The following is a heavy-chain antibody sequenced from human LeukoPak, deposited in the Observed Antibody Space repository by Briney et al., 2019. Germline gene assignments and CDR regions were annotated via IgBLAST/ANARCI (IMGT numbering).Heavy chain of an antibody. Sequence: SVKVSCRASGGTFSSYAISWVRQAPGQGLEWMGRIIPILGIANYAQKFQGRVTITADKSTSTAYMELSSLRSEDTAVYYCARGYRVAYDSSGYYDAFDIWGQGTMVTVSS. J-gene: IGHJ3*02. D-gene: IGHD3-22*01. CDR1: GGTFSSYA. CDR2: IIPILGIA. CDR3: ARGYRVAYDSSGYYDAFDI. V-gene: IGHV1-69*04.